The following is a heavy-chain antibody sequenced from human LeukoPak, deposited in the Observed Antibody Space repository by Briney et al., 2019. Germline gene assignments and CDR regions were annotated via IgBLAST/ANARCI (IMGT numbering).Heavy chain of an antibody. V-gene: IGHV3-23*01. CDR1: GYTFTNYF. CDR3: AELGITMIGGV. CDR2: ISGSGGST. Sequence: PCKASGYTFTNYFMHWVRQAPGQGLEWVSAISGSGGSTYYADSVKGRFTISRDNSKNTLYLQMNSLRAEDTAVYYCAELGITMIGGVWGKGTTVTISS. D-gene: IGHD3-10*02. J-gene: IGHJ6*04.